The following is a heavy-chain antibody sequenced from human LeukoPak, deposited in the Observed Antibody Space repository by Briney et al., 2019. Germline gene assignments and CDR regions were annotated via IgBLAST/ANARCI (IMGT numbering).Heavy chain of an antibody. V-gene: IGHV3-30*18. CDR1: GFTFSSYC. CDR2: ISYDGSNK. CDR3: AKDWAGYYAYFDY. D-gene: IGHD3/OR15-3a*01. Sequence: GASLRLSWAASGFTFSSYCMHSVRQAPGKGLEWVAFISYDGSNKYYADSVKGRFTISRDNSKNTLYLQMNSLRAEDTAVYYCAKDWAGYYAYFDYWGQGTLVTVSS. J-gene: IGHJ4*02.